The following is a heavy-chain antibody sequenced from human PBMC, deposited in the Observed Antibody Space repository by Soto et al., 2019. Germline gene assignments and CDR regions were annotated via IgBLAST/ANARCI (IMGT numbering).Heavy chain of an antibody. Sequence: GGSLRLSCAASGFTFSSYAMSWVRQAPGKGLEWVSGISGSGGRTYYADSVKGRFTISRDNSKNTLYLQMNSLRADDTAVYYCAASYYYDSSGRYFHHWGQGTQVTVSS. D-gene: IGHD3-22*01. J-gene: IGHJ1*01. CDR1: GFTFSSYA. V-gene: IGHV3-23*01. CDR3: AASYYYDSSGRYFHH. CDR2: ISGSGGRT.